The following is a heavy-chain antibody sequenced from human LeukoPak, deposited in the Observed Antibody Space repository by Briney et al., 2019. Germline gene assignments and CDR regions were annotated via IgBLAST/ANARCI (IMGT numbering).Heavy chain of an antibody. D-gene: IGHD3-10*01. V-gene: IGHV3-23*01. CDR3: AKASYYHASGAYFPFDY. Sequence: PGGSLRLSCAASGFTFSSYAMSWVRQAPGRGLEWVSSISGCGGSTYYADSVKGRFTISRDNSKNTLYLQMNSLRAEDTAVYYCAKASYYHASGAYFPFDYCGQGTLVTVSS. CDR1: GFTFSSYA. CDR2: ISGCGGST. J-gene: IGHJ4*02.